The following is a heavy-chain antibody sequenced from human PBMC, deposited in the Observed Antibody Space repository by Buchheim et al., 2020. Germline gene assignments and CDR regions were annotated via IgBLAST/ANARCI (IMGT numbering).Heavy chain of an antibody. V-gene: IGHV3-15*07. Sequence: EVQLVESGGGLVKPGGSLRVSCAASGFTFSNAWMNWVRQAPGKGLEWVGRIESKTDGGTTDYAAPVKGRFTISRDDSKNQLYLQMNSLKTEDTAVYYCTKVRNSGWYWGQGTL. J-gene: IGHJ4*02. D-gene: IGHD6-19*01. CDR1: GFTFSNAW. CDR2: IESKTDGGTT. CDR3: TKVRNSGWY.